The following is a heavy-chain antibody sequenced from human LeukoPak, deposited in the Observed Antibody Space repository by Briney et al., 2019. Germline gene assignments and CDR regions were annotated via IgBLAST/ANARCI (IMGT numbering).Heavy chain of an antibody. D-gene: IGHD2-2*01. V-gene: IGHV3-9*01. CDR1: GFTFDDYT. CDR3: AKSLGYCSSTSCKTDAFDI. J-gene: IGHJ3*02. CDR2: ISWNSGSI. Sequence: SLRLSSAASGFTFDDYTMHWVRQAPGKGLEWVSGISWNSGSIGYADSVKGRFTISRDNAKNSLYLQMNSLRAEDTALYYCAKSLGYCSSTSCKTDAFDIWGQGTMVTVSS.